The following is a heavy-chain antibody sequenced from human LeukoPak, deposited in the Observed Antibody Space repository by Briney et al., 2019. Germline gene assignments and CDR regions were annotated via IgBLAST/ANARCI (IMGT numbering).Heavy chain of an antibody. D-gene: IGHD4-17*01. CDR3: ARAHSAVTTGRTSDY. Sequence: SGGSLRLFCAASGFTFSSYSMNWVRQAPGKGLEWVSFISTSSSYIHNADSVKGRFTISRDNAKNSLYLQMNSLRAEDTAVYYCARAHSAVTTGRTSDYWGQGTLVTVSS. CDR1: GFTFSSYS. J-gene: IGHJ4*02. V-gene: IGHV3-21*01. CDR2: ISTSSSYI.